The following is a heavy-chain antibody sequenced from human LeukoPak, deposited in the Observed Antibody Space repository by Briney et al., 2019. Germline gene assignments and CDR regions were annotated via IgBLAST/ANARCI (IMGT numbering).Heavy chain of an antibody. J-gene: IGHJ6*03. V-gene: IGHV4-59*11. CDR3: ARGRDGYNKGYYYHYMDV. CDR1: GGSISSHY. CDR2: IYYSGST. Sequence: SETLSLTCTVSGGSISSHYWSWIRQPPGKGLEWIGYIYYSGSTNYNPSLKSRVTISVDTSKNQFSLKLSSVTAADTAVYYCARGRDGYNKGYYYHYMDVWGKGTTVTVSS. D-gene: IGHD5-24*01.